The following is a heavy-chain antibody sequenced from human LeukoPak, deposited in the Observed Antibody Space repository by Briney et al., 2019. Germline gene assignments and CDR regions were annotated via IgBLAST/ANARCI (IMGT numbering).Heavy chain of an antibody. D-gene: IGHD3-22*01. V-gene: IGHV4-34*01. CDR1: GGSFSGYY. CDR3: ARKRYYYDSSGYRVFDP. Sequence: SETLSLTCAVYGGSFSGYYWSWIRQPPGKGLEWIGEINHSGSTNYNPSLTSRVTISVDTSKNQFSLKLSSVTAADTAVYYCARKRYYYDSSGYRVFDPWGQGTLVTVSS. J-gene: IGHJ5*02. CDR2: INHSGST.